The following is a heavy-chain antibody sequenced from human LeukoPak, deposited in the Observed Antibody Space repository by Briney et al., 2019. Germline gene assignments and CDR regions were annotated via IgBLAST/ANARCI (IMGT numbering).Heavy chain of an antibody. D-gene: IGHD3-10*01. V-gene: IGHV4-38-2*02. J-gene: IGHJ4*02. CDR1: GYSISSGYY. CDR2: IYHSGST. CDR3: ARQTYGGEDDY. Sequence: SSETLSLTCTVSGYSISSGYYWGWIRQPPGKGLEWIGSIYHSGSTYYNPSLKSRVTISVDTSKNQFSLKLSSVTAADTAVYYCARQTYGGEDDYWGQGTLVTVSS.